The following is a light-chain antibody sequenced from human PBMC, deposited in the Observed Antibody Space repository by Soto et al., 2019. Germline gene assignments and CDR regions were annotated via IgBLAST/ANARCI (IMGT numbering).Light chain of an antibody. J-gene: IGKJ5*01. CDR3: HQRYNWPRVT. V-gene: IGKV3D-20*02. CDR1: QSVSYY. Sequence: EIVLTQSPGTLSLSPGARAPLSCRASQSVSYYLAWYQQKPGQAPRLLIYDASSRATGIPDRFSGSGSGTDFSLTISRLEPEDSAVYFCHQRYNWPRVTFGQGTRLEIK. CDR2: DAS.